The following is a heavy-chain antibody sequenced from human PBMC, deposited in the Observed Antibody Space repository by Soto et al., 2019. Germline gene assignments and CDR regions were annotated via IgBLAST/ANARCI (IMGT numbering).Heavy chain of an antibody. Sequence: SETLSLTFTVCGGPVSSGSYYWSCIREPPGKGLEWTGYIYYSGSTNHNPSLKSRFTISVDTSKNQFSLKLRSVTDADTAVYYCARDSSTTPENNYYYGMDVWGQGTTVTVPS. J-gene: IGHJ6*02. V-gene: IGHV4-61*01. CDR1: GGPVSSGSYY. D-gene: IGHD4-4*01. CDR3: ARDSSTTPENNYYYGMDV. CDR2: IYYSGST.